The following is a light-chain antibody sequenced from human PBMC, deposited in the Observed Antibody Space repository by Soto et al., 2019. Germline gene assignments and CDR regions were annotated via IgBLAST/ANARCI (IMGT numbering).Light chain of an antibody. CDR3: EEVRTSAWS. J-gene: IGKJ4*01. CDR2: DAS. CDR1: QSCRNS. V-gene: IGKV1-5*01. Sequence: DLQMTQSPSNRSASGGGRVTSTCLASQSCRNSLAWYQQKAGKAPTLLIYDASTLQSGVPSRFSGSGYGTEFSLGMRSLQPEDFATSIYEEVRTSAWSLGGGTKVDIK.